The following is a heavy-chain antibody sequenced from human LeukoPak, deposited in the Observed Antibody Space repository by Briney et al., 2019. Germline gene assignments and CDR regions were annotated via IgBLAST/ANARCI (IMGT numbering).Heavy chain of an antibody. Sequence: SETLSLTCTVSGGSISSSSYYWGRIRQPPGKGLEWIGSINYSGSTYYNPSLKSRVIISVDTPKNQFSLKVNSVTAADTAVYYCARTIFGVVRYFDYWGQGTLVTVSS. CDR2: INYSGST. V-gene: IGHV4-39*01. D-gene: IGHD3-3*01. CDR1: GGSISSSSYY. J-gene: IGHJ4*02. CDR3: ARTIFGVVRYFDY.